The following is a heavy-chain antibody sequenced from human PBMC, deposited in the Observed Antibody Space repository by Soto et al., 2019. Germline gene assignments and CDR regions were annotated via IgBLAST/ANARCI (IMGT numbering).Heavy chain of an antibody. CDR2: ISGSGGST. CDR1: GFTFSSYA. CDR3: ATRGPTYDFWSGYYTFDP. J-gene: IGHJ5*02. V-gene: IGHV3-23*01. Sequence: GGSLRLSCAASGFTFSSYAMSWVRQAPGKGLEWVSAISGSGGSTYYADSVKGRFTISRDNSKNTLYLQMNSLRAEDTAVYYCATRGPTYDFWSGYYTFDPWGQGTLVTVSS. D-gene: IGHD3-3*01.